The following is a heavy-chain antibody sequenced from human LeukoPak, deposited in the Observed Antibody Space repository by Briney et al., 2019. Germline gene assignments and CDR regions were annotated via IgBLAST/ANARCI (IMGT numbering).Heavy chain of an antibody. CDR1: GYTFSNYG. CDR3: ARHSGSGWQALGY. CDR2: TSYNGNT. D-gene: IGHD6-19*01. J-gene: IGHJ4*02. Sequence: GASVTVSCKASGYTFSNYGISWVRQAPGLGLEWMGWTSYNGNTNYAQKFQDRVTMTTDTSTTTAYMELRSLESDDRAVYYCARHSGSGWQALGYWGQGTLVTVSS. V-gene: IGHV1-18*04.